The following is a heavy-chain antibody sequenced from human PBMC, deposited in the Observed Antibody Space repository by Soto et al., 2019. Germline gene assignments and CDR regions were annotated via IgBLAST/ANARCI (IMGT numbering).Heavy chain of an antibody. V-gene: IGHV1-18*04. CDR1: GYTFTSYG. CDR3: VRVVVVAAPGGSYYGMDV. CDR2: ISAYNGNT. D-gene: IGHD2-15*01. Sequence: ASVKVSCKASGYTFTSYGISWVRQAPGQGLEWMGWISAYNGNTNYAQKLQGRVTMTTDTSTSTAYMELRSLRSDDTAVYYCVRVVVVAAPGGSYYGMDVWGQGTTVTVSS. J-gene: IGHJ6*02.